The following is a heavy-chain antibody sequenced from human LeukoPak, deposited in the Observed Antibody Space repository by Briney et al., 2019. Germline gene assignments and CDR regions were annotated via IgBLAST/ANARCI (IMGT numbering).Heavy chain of an antibody. J-gene: IGHJ2*01. D-gene: IGHD3-10*01. V-gene: IGHV1-46*01. Sequence: ASVKVSCKASGYTFTSYYMHWVRQAPGQGLEWMGIINPSGGSTSYAQKFQGRVTMTRDTSTSTVYMELSSLRSEDTAVYYCARDFSIPMVRGVIKYFDLWGRGTLVTVSS. CDR2: INPSGGST. CDR3: ARDFSIPMVRGVIKYFDL. CDR1: GYTFTSYY.